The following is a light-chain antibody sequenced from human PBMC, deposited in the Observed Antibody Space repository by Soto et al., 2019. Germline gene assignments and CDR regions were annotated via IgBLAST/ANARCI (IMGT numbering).Light chain of an antibody. V-gene: IGKV1-33*01. Sequence: DIQVTQSPASLSSSLLDIVTITCQASQDINKNLIWYQQKPGKAPKLLIYDASDLETGVPSRFSGSGSGTGFTFTISSLQPEDFATYYCQQYESLPLTFGQGTRLEIK. CDR2: DAS. CDR3: QQYESLPLT. J-gene: IGKJ5*01. CDR1: QDINKN.